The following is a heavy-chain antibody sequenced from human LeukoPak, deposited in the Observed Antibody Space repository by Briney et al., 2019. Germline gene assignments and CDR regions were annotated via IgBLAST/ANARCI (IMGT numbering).Heavy chain of an antibody. D-gene: IGHD5-18*01. J-gene: IGHJ4*02. CDR2: IYYSGST. Sequence: SDTLSLTYPVSGCSLHRYYLSGIRQAPGKGREWIGYIYYSGSTNYNPSLKSRVTISVDTSKNQFSLKLSSVTAADTAVYYCAGQDTATYTFDYWGQGTLVTVSS. CDR1: GCSLHRYY. V-gene: IGHV4-59*08. CDR3: AGQDTATYTFDY.